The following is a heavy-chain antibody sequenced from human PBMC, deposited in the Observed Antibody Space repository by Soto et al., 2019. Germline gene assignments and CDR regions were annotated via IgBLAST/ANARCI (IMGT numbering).Heavy chain of an antibody. V-gene: IGHV1-2*04. J-gene: IGHJ6*03. CDR1: GYTFTGYY. Sequence: QVPLVQSGAEVKKPGASVKVSCKASGYTFTGYYMHWVRQAPGQGLERMGWINPNSGGTNYAQKFQGWVTMTRDTSISTAYMELSRLRSDDTAVYYCARGDAGATKDKGYYYYYMDVWGKGTTVTVSS. D-gene: IGHD1-26*01. CDR2: INPNSGGT. CDR3: ARGDAGATKDKGYYYYYMDV.